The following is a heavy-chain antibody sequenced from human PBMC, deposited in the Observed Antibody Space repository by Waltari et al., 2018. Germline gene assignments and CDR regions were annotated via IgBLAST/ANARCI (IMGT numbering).Heavy chain of an antibody. D-gene: IGHD3-3*01. Sequence: EGQLVESGGGLAQPGGSLRLSCAASGFTFTKYWMSWVRQAPGKGLEWVAKINQDGSQKYYVDSAKGRFTISRDNAKNSLYLQLDRLRVEDTALYYCARGGVDGVDRATWWFDPWGQGTLVTVSA. V-gene: IGHV3-7*03. CDR3: ARGGVDGVDRATWWFDP. CDR1: GFTFTKYW. CDR2: INQDGSQK. J-gene: IGHJ5*02.